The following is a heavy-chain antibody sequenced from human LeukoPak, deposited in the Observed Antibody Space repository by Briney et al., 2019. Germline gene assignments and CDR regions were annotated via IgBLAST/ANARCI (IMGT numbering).Heavy chain of an antibody. Sequence: QSGGSLRLSCAASGFTFSDYYMSWIRQAPGKGLEWVANIKQDGSEKYYVDSVKGRFTISRDNAKNSLYLQMNSLRAEDTAVYYCATASEYYDFWSGQQAFDIWGQGTMVTVSS. CDR1: GFTFSDYY. D-gene: IGHD3-3*01. CDR3: ATASEYYDFWSGQQAFDI. V-gene: IGHV3-7*01. CDR2: IKQDGSEK. J-gene: IGHJ3*02.